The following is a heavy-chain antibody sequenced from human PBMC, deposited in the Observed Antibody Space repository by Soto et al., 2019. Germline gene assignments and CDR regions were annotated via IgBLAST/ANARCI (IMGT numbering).Heavy chain of an antibody. V-gene: IGHV1-24*01. CDR2: FDPEDGET. J-gene: IGHJ5*02. D-gene: IGHD6-13*01. Sequence: GASVKVSCKVSGYTLTELSMHWVRQAPGKGLEWMGGFDPEDGETIYAQKFQGRVTMTEDTSTDTAYMELSSLRSEDTAVYYCATVSGGYSSSWFDPWGRGTLVTVSS. CDR1: GYTLTELS. CDR3: ATVSGGYSSSWFDP.